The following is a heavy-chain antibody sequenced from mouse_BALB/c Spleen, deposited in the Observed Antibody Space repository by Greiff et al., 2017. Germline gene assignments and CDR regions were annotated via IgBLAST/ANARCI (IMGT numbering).Heavy chain of an antibody. D-gene: IGHD1-2*01. V-gene: IGHV1-9*01. CDR2: ILPGSGST. Sequence: VQLQQSGAELMKPGASVKISCKATGYTFSSYWIEWVKQRPGHGLEWIGEILPGSGSTNYNEKFKGKATFTADTSSNTAYMQLSSLTSEDSAVYYCARRITTPYYAMDYWGQGTSVTVSS. CDR1: GYTFSSYW. J-gene: IGHJ4*01. CDR3: ARRITTPYYAMDY.